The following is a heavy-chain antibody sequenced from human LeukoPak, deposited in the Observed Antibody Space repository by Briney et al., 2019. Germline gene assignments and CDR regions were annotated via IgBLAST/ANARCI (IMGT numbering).Heavy chain of an antibody. V-gene: IGHV1-24*01. CDR3: ATVYYYGSGGYRAFDY. Sequence: ASVKVSCKVSGYTLTELSMHWVRQAPGKGLEWMGGFDPEDGETIYAQKFQGRVTMTEDTSTDTAYMELSSLRSEDTAVYYCATVYYYGSGGYRAFDYWGQGTLVTVSS. J-gene: IGHJ4*02. D-gene: IGHD3-10*01. CDR1: GYTLTELS. CDR2: FDPEDGET.